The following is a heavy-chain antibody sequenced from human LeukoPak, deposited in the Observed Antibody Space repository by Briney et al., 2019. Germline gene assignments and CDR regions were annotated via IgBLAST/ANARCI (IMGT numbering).Heavy chain of an antibody. J-gene: IGHJ3*02. CDR2: IKQDGSEK. CDR3: ARAYYDSSGAFDI. D-gene: IGHD3-22*01. Sequence: GGSLRLSCADSGFTFSSYWMSWVRQAPGKGLEREANIKQDGSEKYYVDSVKGRFTISRDNAKNSLYLQMNSLRAEDTAVYYCARAYYDSSGAFDIWGQGTMVTVSS. CDR1: GFTFSSYW. V-gene: IGHV3-7*01.